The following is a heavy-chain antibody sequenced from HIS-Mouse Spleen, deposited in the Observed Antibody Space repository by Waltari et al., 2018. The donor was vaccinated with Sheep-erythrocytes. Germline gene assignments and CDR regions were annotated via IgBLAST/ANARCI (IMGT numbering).Heavy chain of an antibody. CDR1: GFTFGPYG. CDR2: ISYDGSNK. J-gene: IGHJ2*01. CDR3: AKVRTVNYWYFDL. V-gene: IGHV3-30*18. D-gene: IGHD1-1*01. Sequence: QVQLVESGGGVVQPGRSLRLSCAAAGFTFGPYGIDWARQAPGKGLECGAVISYDGSNKYYADSVKGRFTISRDNSKNTLYLQMNSLRAEDTAVYYCAKVRTVNYWYFDLWGRGTLVTVSS.